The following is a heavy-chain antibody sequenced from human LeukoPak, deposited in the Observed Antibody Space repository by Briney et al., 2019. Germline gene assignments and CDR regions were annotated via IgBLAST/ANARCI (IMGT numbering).Heavy chain of an antibody. CDR3: ARGTRFGELPRNACNI. J-gene: IGHJ3*02. V-gene: IGHV4-39*07. D-gene: IGHD3-10*01. Sequence: SETLSLTCTVSGGSISSNNYYWGWIRQPPGKGLEWIGSIYYSGSTYYNPSLKSRVTISVDTSKNQSSLKLSSVTAADTAIYYCARGTRFGELPRNACNIWGQGTMVTVSS. CDR1: GGSISSNNYY. CDR2: IYYSGST.